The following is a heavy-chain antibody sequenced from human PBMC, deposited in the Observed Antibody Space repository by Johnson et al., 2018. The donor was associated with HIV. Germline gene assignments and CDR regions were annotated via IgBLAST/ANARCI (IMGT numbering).Heavy chain of an antibody. CDR1: GFTFSNHG. CDR2: ISFDGSNK. Sequence: QVQVVESGGDVVQPGRSQRLSCAASGFTFSNHGMHWVRQAPGKGLEWVAVISFDGSNKYYADSVKGRFTISRDNYKNTLYLQMNSLRAEDKAVYYWARDHLRCAFDIWGQGTMVTVSS. J-gene: IGHJ3*02. V-gene: IGHV3-30*03. CDR3: ARDHLRCAFDI. D-gene: IGHD4-17*01.